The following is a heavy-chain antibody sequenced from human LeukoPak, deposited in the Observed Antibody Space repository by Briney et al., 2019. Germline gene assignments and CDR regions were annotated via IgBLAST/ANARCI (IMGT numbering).Heavy chain of an antibody. Sequence: PGGSLRLSCAASGFTFTSYGMHWVRQAPGKGLEWVALIWYDGSNKYYADSVKGRFTISRDNSKNTLYLQMNSLRAEDTAVYYCARDKAAAGFDYWGQGTLVTVSS. CDR3: ARDKAAAGFDY. CDR2: IWYDGSNK. CDR1: GFTFTSYG. J-gene: IGHJ4*02. D-gene: IGHD6-13*01. V-gene: IGHV3-33*01.